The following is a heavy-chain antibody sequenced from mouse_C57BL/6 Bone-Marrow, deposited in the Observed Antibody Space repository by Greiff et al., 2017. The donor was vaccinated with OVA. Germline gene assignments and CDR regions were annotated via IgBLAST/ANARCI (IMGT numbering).Heavy chain of an antibody. Sequence: VQLQRSGAELVRPGASVKLSCTASGFNIKDDYMHWVKQRPEQGLEWIGWIDPENGDTEYASKFQGKATITADTSSNTAYLQLSSLTSEDTAVYYCTTYYYGSSLAWFAYWGQGTLVTVSA. J-gene: IGHJ3*01. CDR1: GFNIKDDY. V-gene: IGHV14-4*01. CDR2: IDPENGDT. CDR3: TTYYYGSSLAWFAY. D-gene: IGHD1-1*01.